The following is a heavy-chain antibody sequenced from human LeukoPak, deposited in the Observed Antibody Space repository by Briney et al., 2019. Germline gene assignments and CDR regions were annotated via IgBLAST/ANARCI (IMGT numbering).Heavy chain of an antibody. Sequence: GGSLRLSCAASGFTFRSYSMNWVRQAPGMGLEWASSISTSSSHIYYADSVEGRFTISRDNAKNSLYLQMNSLRAEDTAVYYCVRSYYGMDVWGQGTTVSVSS. CDR2: ISTSSSHI. J-gene: IGHJ6*02. CDR3: VRSYYGMDV. CDR1: GFTFRSYS. V-gene: IGHV3-21*01.